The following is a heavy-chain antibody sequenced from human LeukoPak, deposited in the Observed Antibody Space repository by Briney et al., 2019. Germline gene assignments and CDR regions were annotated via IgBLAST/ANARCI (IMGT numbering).Heavy chain of an antibody. CDR2: IYSGGST. D-gene: IGHD6-13*01. V-gene: IGHV3-66*01. Sequence: SGGSLRLSCAASGFTVSTNYMSWVRQAPGKGLEWVSDIYSGGSTYYADSVKGRVTISRDSSKNTLYLQMNSLRAEDTAGDYCAREGSSSGDEGYFDYWGQGTLVTVSS. CDR1: GFTVSTNY. CDR3: AREGSSSGDEGYFDY. J-gene: IGHJ4*02.